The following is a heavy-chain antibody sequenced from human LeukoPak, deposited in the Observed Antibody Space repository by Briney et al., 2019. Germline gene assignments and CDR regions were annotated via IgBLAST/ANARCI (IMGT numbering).Heavy chain of an antibody. Sequence: GGSLRLSCAASGFTFSSYWMSWVRQAPGKGLEWVSAISGSGGSTYYADSVKGRFTISRDNSKNTLYLQMNSLRAEGTAVYYCAKAGVIAIPFDYWGQGTLVTVSS. J-gene: IGHJ4*02. V-gene: IGHV3-23*01. CDR2: ISGSGGST. CDR1: GFTFSSYW. D-gene: IGHD2-21*01. CDR3: AKAGVIAIPFDY.